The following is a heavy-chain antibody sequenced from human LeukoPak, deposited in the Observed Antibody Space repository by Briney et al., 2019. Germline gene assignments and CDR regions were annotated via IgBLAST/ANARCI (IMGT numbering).Heavy chain of an antibody. Sequence: SVKVSCKASGGSFTFTSHAISWVRQAPGQGLEWMGGLIPIYGSANYAQKFQGRVTITSDESTRTVFVELSSLRPEDSAVYYCAGSFYDNSGDTFDIWGQGTMVTVSS. CDR3: AGSFYDNSGDTFDI. D-gene: IGHD3-22*01. J-gene: IGHJ3*02. CDR1: GGSFTFTSHA. CDR2: LIPIYGSA. V-gene: IGHV1-69*13.